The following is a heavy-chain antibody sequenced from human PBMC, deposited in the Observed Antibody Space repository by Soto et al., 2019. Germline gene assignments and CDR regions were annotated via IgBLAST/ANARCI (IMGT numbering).Heavy chain of an antibody. Sequence: QVQLVQSGAEVKKPGSSVKVSCKASGGTFSSYTISWVRQTPGQGLEWMGRIIPILGIANYAQKFQGRVTITADKSTSTAYMELSSLRSEDTAVYYCARFRGSYGMDVWGQGTTVTVSS. CDR2: IIPILGIA. CDR3: ARFRGSYGMDV. CDR1: GGTFSSYT. J-gene: IGHJ6*02. V-gene: IGHV1-69*02. D-gene: IGHD3-10*01.